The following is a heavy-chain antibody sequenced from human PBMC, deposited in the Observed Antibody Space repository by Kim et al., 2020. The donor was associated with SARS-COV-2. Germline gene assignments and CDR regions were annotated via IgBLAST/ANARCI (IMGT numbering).Heavy chain of an antibody. CDR2: INHSGST. J-gene: IGHJ4*02. V-gene: IGHV4-34*01. D-gene: IGHD6-13*01. Sequence: SETLSLTCAVYGGSFSGYYWSWIRQPPGKGLEWIGEINHSGSTNYNPSLKSRVTISVDTSKNQFSLKLSSVTAADTAVYYCARGLMAAGPFDYWGQGTLVTVSS. CDR3: ARGLMAAGPFDY. CDR1: GGSFSGYY.